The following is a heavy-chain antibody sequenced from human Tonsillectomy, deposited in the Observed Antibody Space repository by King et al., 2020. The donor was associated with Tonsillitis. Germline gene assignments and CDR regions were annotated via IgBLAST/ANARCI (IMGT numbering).Heavy chain of an antibody. Sequence: QLQESGPGLVKPSQTLSLTCTVSGGSITSGGYYWSWVRQHSGKGLEWIGYIYYSGNSYYNPSLRSRVTISLDTSKNHFSLNLSSLTAADTAVYYCARGRSDGSGSYDYWGQGTLVTVSS. J-gene: IGHJ4*02. CDR1: GGSITSGGYY. V-gene: IGHV4-31*03. CDR3: ARGRSDGSGSYDY. CDR2: IYYSGNS. D-gene: IGHD3-10*01.